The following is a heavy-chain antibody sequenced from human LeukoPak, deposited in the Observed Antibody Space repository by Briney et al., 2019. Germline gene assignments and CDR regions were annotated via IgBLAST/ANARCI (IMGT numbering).Heavy chain of an antibody. CDR3: AKGYDCWTDH. D-gene: IGHD3-3*01. J-gene: IGHJ4*02. CDR1: GFTFSHYG. CDR2: IRYDGSNE. V-gene: IGHV3-30*02. Sequence: GGSLRLSRAASGFTFSHYGIHWVRQPPGKGLEWVAFIRYDGSNENYADSVKGRFTISRDNSKNTLYLQMNSLRPDDTAVYYCAKGYDCWTDHWGQGTLVTVSS.